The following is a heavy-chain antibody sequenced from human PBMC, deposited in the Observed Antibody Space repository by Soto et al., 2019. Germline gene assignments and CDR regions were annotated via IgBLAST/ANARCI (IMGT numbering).Heavy chain of an antibody. CDR2: INHSGST. D-gene: IGHD2-15*01. Sequence: PSETLSLTCAVYGGSFSGYYWSWIRQPPGKGLEWIGEINHSGSTNYNPSLKSRVTISVDTSKNQFSLKLSSVTAGDTAVYYCAGVQIVAATESSGSDYWGQGTLVTVSS. J-gene: IGHJ4*02. V-gene: IGHV4-34*01. CDR3: AGVQIVAATESSGSDY. CDR1: GGSFSGYY.